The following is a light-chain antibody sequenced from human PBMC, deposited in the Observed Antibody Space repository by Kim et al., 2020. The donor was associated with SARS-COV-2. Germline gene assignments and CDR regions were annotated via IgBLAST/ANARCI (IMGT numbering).Light chain of an antibody. Sequence: QRVTISCSGSSSNIGSNYVYWYQQLPGTAPKLLIYRNNQRPSGVPDRFSGSKSGTSASLAISGLRSEDEADYYCAACDYSLSGPVVFGGGTQLTVL. CDR2: RNN. J-gene: IGLJ2*01. V-gene: IGLV1-47*01. CDR1: SSNIGSNY. CDR3: AACDYSLSGPVV.